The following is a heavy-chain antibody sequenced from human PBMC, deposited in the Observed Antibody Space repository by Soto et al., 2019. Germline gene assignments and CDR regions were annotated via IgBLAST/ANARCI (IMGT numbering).Heavy chain of an antibody. J-gene: IGHJ3*02. Sequence: EVQLVESGGGLVQPGGSLRLSCAASGFTFSSYSMNWVRQAPGKGLEWVSYISSSSSTIYYADSVKGRFTISRDNAKNSLYLQMNSLRDEDTAVYYCVGPLGCGDYYGSGRSPWDAFDIWGQGTMVTVSS. CDR3: VGPLGCGDYYGSGRSPWDAFDI. CDR1: GFTFSSYS. CDR2: ISSSSSTI. D-gene: IGHD3-10*01. V-gene: IGHV3-48*02.